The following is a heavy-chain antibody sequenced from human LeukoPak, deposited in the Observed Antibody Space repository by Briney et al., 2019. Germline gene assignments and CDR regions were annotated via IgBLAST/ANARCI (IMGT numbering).Heavy chain of an antibody. CDR1: GGSISSSSSY. CDR2: ISYSGSA. D-gene: IGHD2/OR15-2a*01. J-gene: IGHJ6*04. V-gene: IGHV4-39*01. CDR3: ARRTTILLWDV. Sequence: PSETLSLTCTVSGGSISSSSSYWGCIRQPPGKGLEWIGTISYSGSAYYNPSLKSRVTISVDTSKSQFSLGLSSVTAADTAVYYCARRTTILLWDVWGKGTTVTVSS.